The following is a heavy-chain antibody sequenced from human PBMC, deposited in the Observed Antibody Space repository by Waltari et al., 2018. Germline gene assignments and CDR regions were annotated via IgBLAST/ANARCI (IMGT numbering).Heavy chain of an antibody. J-gene: IGHJ6*02. CDR3: ARDRGYYGMDV. V-gene: IGHV4-59*11. Sequence: QVQLQETGPGLVKPSETMSLTCTVSGGAISRHYWNWIRQPPGKGLGGNGCIYYSGSPNYNPPLKSRVTISVDTSKNQFSLKLSSVTAADPAVYYCARDRGYYGMDVWGQGTTVTVSS. CDR2: IYYSGSP. CDR1: GGAISRHY.